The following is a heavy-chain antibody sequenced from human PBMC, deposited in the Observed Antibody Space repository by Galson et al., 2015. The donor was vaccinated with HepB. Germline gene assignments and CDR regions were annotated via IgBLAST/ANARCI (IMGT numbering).Heavy chain of an antibody. CDR3: ARASFTVWGTYRHRNFDF. CDR1: GFTFNTYE. J-gene: IGHJ4*02. Sequence: SLRLSCAASGFTFNTYEMNWVRQAPGKGLEWLSYISGNGKTIYNAHSLMGRFTISRDNTRNSLYLQMDSLRADDTAVYYCARASFTVWGTYRHRNFDFWGQGALVTVSS. D-gene: IGHD3-16*02. V-gene: IGHV3-48*03. CDR2: ISGNGKTI.